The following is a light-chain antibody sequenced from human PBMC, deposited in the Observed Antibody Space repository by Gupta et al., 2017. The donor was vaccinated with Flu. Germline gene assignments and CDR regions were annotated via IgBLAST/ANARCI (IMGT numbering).Light chain of an antibody. CDR2: KAS. Sequence: EGVLTQSPRSRHVTLGQPASIACRSSESLVFTDGDSYVSWFHQRPGQSPRRLIYKASNRDSGVPDSFSGSGSGTDFTLKISSVEAEDVGVYYCTHSKRWPWTFGQGTKVEIK. V-gene: IGKV2-30*01. J-gene: IGKJ1*01. CDR1: ESLVFTDGDSY. CDR3: THSKRWPWT.